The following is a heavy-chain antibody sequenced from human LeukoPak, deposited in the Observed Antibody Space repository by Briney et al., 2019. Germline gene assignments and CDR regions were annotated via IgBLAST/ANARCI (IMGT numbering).Heavy chain of an antibody. V-gene: IGHV3-23*01. D-gene: IGHD6-19*01. CDR1: GFTFSSYA. CDR2: ISGSGGST. J-gene: IGHJ4*02. CDR3: AKSSVAGLTRGYFDY. Sequence: GGSPRLSCAASGFTFSSYAMSWVRQAPGKGLEWVSSISGSGGSTYYADSVKGRFTISRDNSKNTLYLQMNSLRAEDTAVYYCAKSSVAGLTRGYFDYWGQGTLVTVSS.